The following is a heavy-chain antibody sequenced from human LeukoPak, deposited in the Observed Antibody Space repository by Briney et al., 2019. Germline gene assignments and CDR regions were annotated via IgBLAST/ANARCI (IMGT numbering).Heavy chain of an antibody. V-gene: IGHV4-39*07. Sequence: PSETLSLTCNVSGVSISSSSYYWGWIRQPPGTGLEWIGSIYYSGSTYYNPSLKSRVTISVDTSKNQFSLKLSSATAADTAVYYCARARVGSGYYYAHYYYYMDVWGKGTTVTVSS. J-gene: IGHJ6*03. CDR2: IYYSGST. CDR3: ARARVGSGYYYAHYYYYMDV. CDR1: GVSISSSSYY. D-gene: IGHD3-22*01.